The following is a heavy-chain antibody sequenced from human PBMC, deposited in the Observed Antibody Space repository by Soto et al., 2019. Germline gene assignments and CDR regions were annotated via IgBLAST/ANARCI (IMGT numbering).Heavy chain of an antibody. J-gene: IGHJ6*02. V-gene: IGHV4-4*02. CDR1: GGSISSSYW. Sequence: SETLSLTCAVSGGSISSSYWWSWVRQPPGKGLEWIGEIYHSGSTNYNTSLKSRVTISVDKSKNQFSLKVTSVTAADTAVYYCAIVSGSYYYGMDVWGQGTTVTVSS. CDR3: AIVSGSYYYGMDV. CDR2: IYHSGST.